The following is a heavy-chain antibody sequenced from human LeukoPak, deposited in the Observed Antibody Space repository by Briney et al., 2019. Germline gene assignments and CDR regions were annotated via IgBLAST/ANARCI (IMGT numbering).Heavy chain of an antibody. J-gene: IGHJ3*01. CDR2: IWFDGSNQ. CDR3: ARDRGSGDSFDL. Sequence: GGSLRLSCAASGFTFINYGMHWVRQAPGKGLEWVAVIWFDGSNQYYVDSVRGRFSISRDNSKNTLYLQMNTLRAEDTGVYYCARDRGSGDSFDLWGQGAMVTVSS. D-gene: IGHD6-19*01. V-gene: IGHV3-33*01. CDR1: GFTFINYG.